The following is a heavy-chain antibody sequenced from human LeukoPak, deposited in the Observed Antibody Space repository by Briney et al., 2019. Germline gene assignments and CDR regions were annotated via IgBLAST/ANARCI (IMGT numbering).Heavy chain of an antibody. J-gene: IGHJ4*02. V-gene: IGHV7-4-1*02. CDR1: GYTFTGYY. Sequence: ASVKVSCKASGYTFTGYYMHWVRQAPGQGLEWMGWINTNTGNPTYAQGFTGRFVFSLDTSVSTAYLQISSLKAEDTAVYYCTSGPTQYYFDYWGQGTLVTVSS. CDR2: INTNTGNP. CDR3: TSGPTQYYFDY.